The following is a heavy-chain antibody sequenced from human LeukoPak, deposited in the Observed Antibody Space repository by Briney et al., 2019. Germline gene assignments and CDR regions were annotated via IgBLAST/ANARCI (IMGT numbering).Heavy chain of an antibody. V-gene: IGHV3-30*18. Sequence: GGSLRLSCAASGFTFSSYGMHWVRQAPGKGLEWVAVISYDGSNKYYTDSVKGRFTISRDNSKNTLYLQMNSLRAEDTAVYYCAKEGFGGPIVTEGYFDYWGQGTLVTVSS. J-gene: IGHJ4*02. D-gene: IGHD3-16*02. CDR2: ISYDGSNK. CDR3: AKEGFGGPIVTEGYFDY. CDR1: GFTFSSYG.